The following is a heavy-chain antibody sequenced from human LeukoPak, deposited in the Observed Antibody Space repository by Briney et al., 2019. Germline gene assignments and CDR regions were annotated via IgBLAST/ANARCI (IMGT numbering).Heavy chain of an antibody. V-gene: IGHV3-9*01. CDR3: VTSWCRQQRDY. CDR1: GFTFDDYA. D-gene: IGHD2-8*01. Sequence: PGGSLRLSCAASGFTFDDYAMHWVRQAPGKGLEWVSGISWNSGSIGYADSVKGRLTISRDNAKQSLYLQMDSLTAEDTAVYYCVTSWCRQQRDYWGQGTLVTVSS. J-gene: IGHJ4*02. CDR2: ISWNSGSI.